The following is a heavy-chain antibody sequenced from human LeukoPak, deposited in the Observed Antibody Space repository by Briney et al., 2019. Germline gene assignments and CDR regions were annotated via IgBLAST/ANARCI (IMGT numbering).Heavy chain of an antibody. Sequence: ASVTVSFTCFGYRFTFYGIRWGRQAPGQGQEWMGWISAYNGYTKNAQKVQDRVIMTTDTSTSTAYMQLRSLISDDTAVYYCARNEVAGATDAFDLWGQGTMVTVSS. CDR1: GYRFTFYG. CDR2: ISAYNGYT. CDR3: ARNEVAGATDAFDL. D-gene: IGHD1-14*01. V-gene: IGHV1-18*01. J-gene: IGHJ3*01.